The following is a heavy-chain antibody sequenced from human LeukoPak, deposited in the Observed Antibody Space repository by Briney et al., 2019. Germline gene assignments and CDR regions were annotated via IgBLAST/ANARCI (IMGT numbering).Heavy chain of an antibody. D-gene: IGHD3-16*01. CDR1: GFIVSDNY. V-gene: IGHV3-53*01. CDR3: AREMGVSRDY. CDR2: IYSGGTT. J-gene: IGHJ4*02. Sequence: PGGSLRLSCAASGFIVSDNYMSSVRQAPGKGLEWVSVIYSGGTTYYADSVKGRFTISRDNSKNTVYLQMNSLSAEDTAVYYCAREMGVSRDYWGQGTLVTVSS.